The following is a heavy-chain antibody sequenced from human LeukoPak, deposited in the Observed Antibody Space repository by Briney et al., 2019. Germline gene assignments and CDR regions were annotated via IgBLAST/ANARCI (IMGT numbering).Heavy chain of an antibody. V-gene: IGHV1-2*06. J-gene: IGHJ4*02. D-gene: IGHD3-22*01. Sequence: ASVKVSCKASGYTFTGYYMHWVRQAPGQGLEWMGRINPNSGGTNYAQKFQGRVTMTRDTSISTAYMELSRLRSDDTAVYYCARDNYYYDSSGYYEYFDYWGQGTLVTVSS. CDR1: GYTFTGYY. CDR2: INPNSGGT. CDR3: ARDNYYYDSSGYYEYFDY.